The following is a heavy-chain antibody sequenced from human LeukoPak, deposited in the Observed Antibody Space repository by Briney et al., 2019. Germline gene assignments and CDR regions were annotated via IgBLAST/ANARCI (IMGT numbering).Heavy chain of an antibody. CDR3: ARDFKVAGDLDY. Sequence: GASVKVSCKASGGTFSSYAISWVRQAPGQGLEWMGGIIPIFGTANYAQKFQGRVTITADKSTSTAYMELSSLRSEDTAVYYCARDFKVAGDLDYWGQGTLVTVSS. V-gene: IGHV1-69*06. CDR1: GGTFSSYA. CDR2: IIPIFGTA. D-gene: IGHD6-19*01. J-gene: IGHJ4*02.